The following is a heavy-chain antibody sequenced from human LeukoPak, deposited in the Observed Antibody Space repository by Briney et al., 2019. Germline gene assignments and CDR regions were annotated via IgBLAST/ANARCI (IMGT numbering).Heavy chain of an antibody. D-gene: IGHD3-22*01. CDR3: ARVSRYYDSRGYEHYYMDV. CDR2: IYYSGST. CDR1: GGSISSSSYY. V-gene: IGHV4-39*07. Sequence: SETLSLTCTVSGGSISSSSYYWGWIRQPPGKGLEWIGSIYYSGSTYYNPSLKSRVTISVDTSKNQFSLKLSSVTAADTAVYYCARVSRYYDSRGYEHYYMDVWGKGTTVTVSS. J-gene: IGHJ6*03.